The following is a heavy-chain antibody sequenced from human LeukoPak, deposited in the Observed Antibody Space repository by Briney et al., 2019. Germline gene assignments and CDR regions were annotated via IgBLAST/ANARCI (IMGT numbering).Heavy chain of an antibody. CDR1: GYTFTSYY. V-gene: IGHV1-46*01. CDR3: ARSGATTTAGDAFDI. Sequence: ASVKVSCKASGYTFTSYYMHWVRQAPGQGLEWMGIINPSGGSTSYAQKFQDRVTMTRDTSTSTVYMELSSLRSEDTAVYYCARSGATTTAGDAFDIWGQGTMVTVSS. J-gene: IGHJ3*02. D-gene: IGHD1-26*01. CDR2: INPSGGST.